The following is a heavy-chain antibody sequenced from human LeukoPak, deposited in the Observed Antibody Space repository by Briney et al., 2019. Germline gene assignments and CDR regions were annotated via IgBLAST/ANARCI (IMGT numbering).Heavy chain of an antibody. V-gene: IGHV4-34*01. J-gene: IGHJ6*03. CDR2: INHSGST. CDR3: ARRGLRRRSYYYYYYMDV. D-gene: IGHD4-17*01. CDR1: GGSFSGYY. Sequence: PSETLSLTCAVYGGSFSGYYWSWIRQPPGKGLEWIGEINHSGSTNYNPSLKSRVTISVDTSKNQFSLKLSSVTAADTAVYYCARRGLRRRSYYYYYYMDVWGKGTTVTISS.